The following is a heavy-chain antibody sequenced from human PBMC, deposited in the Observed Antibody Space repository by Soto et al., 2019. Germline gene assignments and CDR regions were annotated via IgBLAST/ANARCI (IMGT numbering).Heavy chain of an antibody. Sequence: ASVKVSCKASGYTFTSYGITWGRQAPGQGLEWMGWISAYNGNTNYAEKLQGRVTMTTDTSTSIAYMELRSLRSDDTAVYYCARDAPTIAAQDDYWGQGTLVTVSS. CDR2: ISAYNGNT. D-gene: IGHD6-13*01. J-gene: IGHJ4*02. CDR3: ARDAPTIAAQDDY. CDR1: GYTFTSYG. V-gene: IGHV1-18*01.